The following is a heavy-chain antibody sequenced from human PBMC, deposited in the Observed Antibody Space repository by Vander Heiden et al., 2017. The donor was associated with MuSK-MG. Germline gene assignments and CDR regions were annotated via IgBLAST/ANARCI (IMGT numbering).Heavy chain of an antibody. Sequence: QVQLVESEPEVKKPGASEKAACKVSGYALTEVCMHWVRGAHGKGLEWMGGFDPEDGETIYAQKFQGRVTMTEDTSTDTAYMELSSLRSEDTAVYYCATDLDCSGGSCYRGDWFDPWGQGTLVTVSS. D-gene: IGHD2-15*01. V-gene: IGHV1-24*01. CDR3: ATDLDCSGGSCYRGDWFDP. CDR2: FDPEDGET. J-gene: IGHJ5*02. CDR1: GYALTEVC.